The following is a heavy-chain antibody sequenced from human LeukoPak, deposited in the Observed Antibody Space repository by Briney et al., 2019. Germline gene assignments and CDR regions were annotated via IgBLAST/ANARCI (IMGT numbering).Heavy chain of an antibody. Sequence: GGSLRLSCTASGFTFSSYSMNWVRQAPGKGLEWVSSISSSTSYIYYADSVKGRFTISRDNAKNSLYLQMNSLRAEDTAVYYCARDRGYYDILTNFTNYYGMDVWGQGTTVTVSS. CDR2: ISSSTSYI. V-gene: IGHV3-21*01. CDR1: GFTFSSYS. CDR3: ARDRGYYDILTNFTNYYGMDV. D-gene: IGHD3-9*01. J-gene: IGHJ6*02.